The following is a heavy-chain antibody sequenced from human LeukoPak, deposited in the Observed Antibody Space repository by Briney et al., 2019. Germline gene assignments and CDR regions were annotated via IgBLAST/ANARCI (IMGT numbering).Heavy chain of an antibody. V-gene: IGHV4-34*01. D-gene: IGHD3-22*01. CDR2: INHSGSX. CDR3: ARGVSSYYYDSSGYYSSKPFDY. J-gene: IGHJ4*02. Sequence: GLEWMXXINHSGSXNYNPSLNSRVTISVDTSKNQFSLKLSSVPAADTAVYYCARGVSSYYYDSSGYYSSKPFDYWGQGTLVTVSS.